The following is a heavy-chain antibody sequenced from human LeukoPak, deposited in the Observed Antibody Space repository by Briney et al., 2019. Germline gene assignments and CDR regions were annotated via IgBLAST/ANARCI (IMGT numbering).Heavy chain of an antibody. CDR2: ISPTGDST. Sequence: ESGGSLRLSCSASGLAFSAYAMHWVRQAPGKGLQYVSAISPTGDSTYYADSVKGRFSISRDNSKNTLYLQVSSLRPEDTAVYYCVPKGTEGYWGQGTLVTVSS. V-gene: IGHV3-64D*06. CDR3: VPKGTEGY. J-gene: IGHJ4*02. CDR1: GLAFSAYA.